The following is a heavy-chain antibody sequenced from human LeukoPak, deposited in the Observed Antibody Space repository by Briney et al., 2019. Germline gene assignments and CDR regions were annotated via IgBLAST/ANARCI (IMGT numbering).Heavy chain of an antibody. Sequence: PGWSLRLSCAASGFTFSSYGMHWVRQAPGKGLEWVAVISYDGSNKYYADSVKGRFTISRDNSKNTLYLQMNSLRAEDTAVYYCAKLPSSGLPPPDYWGQGTLVTVSS. CDR1: GFTFSSYG. CDR3: AKLPSSGLPPPDY. J-gene: IGHJ4*02. D-gene: IGHD3-22*01. CDR2: ISYDGSNK. V-gene: IGHV3-30*18.